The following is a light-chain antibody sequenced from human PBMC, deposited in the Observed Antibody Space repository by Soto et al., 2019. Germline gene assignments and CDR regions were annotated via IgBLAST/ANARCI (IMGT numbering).Light chain of an antibody. CDR2: YAS. CDR1: ESVHRN. J-gene: IGKJ3*01. CDR3: QHYSNLPPT. V-gene: IGKV3-15*01. Sequence: EMVMTQSPATLSVSPGERVTLSCRASESVHRNLAWYQQKPGQGPSLLIYYASTRATGVPDRFTGSGSGTEFTLTISGLQSEDFGVYHCQHYSNLPPTFGPGTKVEIK.